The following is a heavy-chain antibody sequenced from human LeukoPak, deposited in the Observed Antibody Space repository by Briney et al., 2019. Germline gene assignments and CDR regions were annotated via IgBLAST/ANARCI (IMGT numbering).Heavy chain of an antibody. V-gene: IGHV3-20*01. CDR3: PRGPLFGEFKGFDP. J-gene: IGHJ5*01. Sequence: GGALRLSCAAPVFTLDDSGISWVRHAPGERLEWVSGINWNGGSTGYADSVKGRFSISRDNAKKSLYLQMNSLRAEDTALYHCPRGPLFGEFKGFDPWGQGTLVTVSS. D-gene: IGHD3-10*01. CDR1: VFTLDDSG. CDR2: INWNGGST.